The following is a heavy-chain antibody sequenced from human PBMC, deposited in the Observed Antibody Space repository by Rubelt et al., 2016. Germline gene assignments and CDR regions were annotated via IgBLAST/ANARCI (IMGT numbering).Heavy chain of an antibody. Sequence: QVQLVESGGGVVQPGRSLRLSCAASGFTFSSYAMHWVRQAPGKGLEWVAVISYDGSNKYYADSVKGRFTISRDNSKNTLYLQMNSLRAEDTAVYYCARGKLWYDSSGPTFDIWGQGTMVTVSS. V-gene: IGHV3-30*04. CDR2: ISYDGSNK. D-gene: IGHD3-22*01. CDR3: ARGKLWYDSSGPTFDI. J-gene: IGHJ3*02. CDR1: GFTFSSYA.